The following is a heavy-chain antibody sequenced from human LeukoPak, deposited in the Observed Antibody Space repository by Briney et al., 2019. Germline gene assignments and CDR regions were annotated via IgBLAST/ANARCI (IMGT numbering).Heavy chain of an antibody. Sequence: GASVKVSCKASGYTFTSYGISWVRQAPGQGLEWMGWISAYNGNTNYAQKLQGRVTMTTDTSTSTAYMELRSLRSDDTAVYYCARGPRYYDFWSGYAWYYYYYMDVWGKGTTVTVSS. D-gene: IGHD3-3*01. J-gene: IGHJ6*03. V-gene: IGHV1-18*01. CDR1: GYTFTSYG. CDR2: ISAYNGNT. CDR3: ARGPRYYDFWSGYAWYYYYYMDV.